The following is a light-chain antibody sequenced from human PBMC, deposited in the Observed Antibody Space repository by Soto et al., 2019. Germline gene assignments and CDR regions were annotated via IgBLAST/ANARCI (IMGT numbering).Light chain of an antibody. V-gene: IGKV3-15*01. CDR2: GAS. CDR1: QSVSTN. Sequence: EIVMTQSPDTLSVSPGERATLSCRASQSVSTNLAWYQQKPGQAPRLLMYGASTRATGIPARFSGSGSGTEFTLTISSLQSEDFAVYYCQQYTKWPTWTFGQGTKVDIK. J-gene: IGKJ1*01. CDR3: QQYTKWPTWT.